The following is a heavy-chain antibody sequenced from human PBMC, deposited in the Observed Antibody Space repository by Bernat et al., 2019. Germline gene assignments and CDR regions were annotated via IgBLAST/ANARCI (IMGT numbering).Heavy chain of an antibody. CDR1: GFTFSSYG. J-gene: IGHJ4*02. CDR3: AKRNLYNDGWYDF. V-gene: IGHV3-23*01. CDR2: ISGSGGET. D-gene: IGHD6-19*01. Sequence: EVQLLESGGGLVQPGGSLRLSCAASGFTFSSYGMSWVRQAPGKGLELVSAISGSGGETYYADSGKGRFTISRDNPKNTLYLQMNSLRAEDTAVYYCAKRNLYNDGWYDFWGQGTLVTVSS.